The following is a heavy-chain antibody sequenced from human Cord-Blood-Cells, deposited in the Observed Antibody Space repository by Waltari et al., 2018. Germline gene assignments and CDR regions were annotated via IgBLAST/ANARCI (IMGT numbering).Heavy chain of an antibody. D-gene: IGHD6-13*01. CDR3: ARDLGGIAAAGTLGPDY. J-gene: IGHJ4*02. CDR1: GYTFTGYY. Sequence: QVQLVQSGAEVKKPGASVKVSCKASGYTFTGYYMHWVRQAPGQGLEWMGWINPNSGGTNYAQKFQGRVTMTRDTSISTAYMKLSRLRSDDTAVYYCARDLGGIAAAGTLGPDYWGQGTLVTVSS. V-gene: IGHV1-2*02. CDR2: INPNSGGT.